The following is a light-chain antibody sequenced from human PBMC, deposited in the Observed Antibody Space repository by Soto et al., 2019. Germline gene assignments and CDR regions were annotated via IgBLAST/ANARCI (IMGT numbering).Light chain of an antibody. CDR1: SSDIGGYNY. CDR3: SSYTSTSTPYV. Sequence: QSTLTQPASVSGSPGQSIAISCTGTSSDIGGYNYVSWYQQHPGKAPKLLIYDVTHRPSGVSNRFSGYKSGDTASLTISGLQAEDEADYYCSSYTSTSTPYVLGTGTKLTVL. V-gene: IGLV2-14*03. J-gene: IGLJ1*01. CDR2: DVT.